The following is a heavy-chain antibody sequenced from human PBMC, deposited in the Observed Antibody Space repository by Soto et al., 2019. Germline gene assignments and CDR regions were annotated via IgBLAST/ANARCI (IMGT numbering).Heavy chain of an antibody. D-gene: IGHD3-16*01. CDR2: IKSRADGGTT. Sequence: EVQLVESGGDFVKPGGSLRVSCAVSGFSFSNAWMSWVRQAPGKGLEWVGRIKSRADGGTTDYTAPVKGRFTITRDDSKNMVFLQMNSLKTEDTAVYYCTAHLGVFFPLDDWGQGTLVTVSS. J-gene: IGHJ4*02. V-gene: IGHV3-15*01. CDR1: GFSFSNAW. CDR3: TAHLGVFFPLDD.